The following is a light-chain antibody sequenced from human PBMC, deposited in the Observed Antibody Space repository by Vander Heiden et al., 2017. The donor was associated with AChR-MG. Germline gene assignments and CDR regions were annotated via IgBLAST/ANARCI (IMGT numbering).Light chain of an antibody. CDR3: QAWDSSTVV. V-gene: IGLV3-1*01. J-gene: IGLJ2*01. Sequence: YELTPPPSVSVSPGQTASITCSGDKLGDKYACWYQQKPGQSPVLVIYQDGKRPSGIPERFSGSNSGNTATLTISGTQAMDEADYYCQAWDSSTVVFGGGTKLTVL. CDR1: KLGDKY. CDR2: QDG.